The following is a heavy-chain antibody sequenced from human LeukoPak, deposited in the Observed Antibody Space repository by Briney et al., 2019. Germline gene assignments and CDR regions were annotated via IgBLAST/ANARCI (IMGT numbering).Heavy chain of an antibody. J-gene: IGHJ4*02. V-gene: IGHV1-18*01. Sequence: ASVKVSCKASGYTFTTYGISWVRQAPGQGLEWMGWISGYNGNTNYAEKLQGRVTMTTDTSTSTAYMELRSLRSDDTAVYYCARGATFYYDGSGYFSITPVEYRGQGTLVTVSS. CDR2: ISGYNGNT. D-gene: IGHD3-22*01. CDR3: ARGATFYYDGSGYFSITPVEY. CDR1: GYTFTTYG.